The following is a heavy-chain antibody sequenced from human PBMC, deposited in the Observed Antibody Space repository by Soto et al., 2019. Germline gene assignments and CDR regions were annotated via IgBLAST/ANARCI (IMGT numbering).Heavy chain of an antibody. CDR1: SASISSADYY. Sequence: SETLSLTCTVSSASISSADYYWSWIRQHPGKGLEWIGYIYYSGSTYYNPSLKSRVTISVDTSKNQFSLKLSSVTAADTAVYYCARVKVYVRYFDYWGQGTLVTVSS. J-gene: IGHJ4*02. V-gene: IGHV4-31*03. CDR2: IYYSGST. D-gene: IGHD3-16*01. CDR3: ARVKVYVRYFDY.